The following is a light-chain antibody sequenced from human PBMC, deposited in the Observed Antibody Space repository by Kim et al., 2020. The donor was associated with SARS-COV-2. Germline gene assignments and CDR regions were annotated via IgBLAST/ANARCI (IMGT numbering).Light chain of an antibody. CDR3: QSYDSSLSHAV. CDR1: SSNIGAVYD. J-gene: IGLJ7*01. V-gene: IGLV1-40*01. CDR2: RNN. Sequence: SGTGSSSNIGAVYDVHWYQHLPGTAPKLLIFRNNNRPSGVPARFSASKSGTSASLAITGLQAEDEADYSCQSYDSSLSHAVFGGGTQLTVL.